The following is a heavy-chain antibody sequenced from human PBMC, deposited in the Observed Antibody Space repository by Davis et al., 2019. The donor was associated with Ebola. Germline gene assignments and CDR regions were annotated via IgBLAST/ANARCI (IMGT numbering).Heavy chain of an antibody. CDR1: GFTFSTYA. CDR3: ASGVGYGPIDY. Sequence: GESLKISCAASGFTFSTYAMTWVRQAPGKGLEWVSTISGSGDSTYYADSVKGRFTISRDNSKNTLYLQMNSLRAEDTAVYYCASGVGYGPIDYWGQGTLVTVSS. V-gene: IGHV3-23*01. D-gene: IGHD3-16*01. J-gene: IGHJ4*02. CDR2: ISGSGDST.